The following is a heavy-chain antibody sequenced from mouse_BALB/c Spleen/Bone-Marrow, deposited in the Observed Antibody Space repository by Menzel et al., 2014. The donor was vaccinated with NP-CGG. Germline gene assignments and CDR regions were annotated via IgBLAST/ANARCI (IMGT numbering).Heavy chain of an antibody. D-gene: IGHD4-1*01. CDR1: GFTFSSFG. Sequence: EVQLVESGGGLVQPGGSRKLSCAASGFTFSSFGMHWVRQAPEKGLERVAYISSVSSTIYYGDTVKGRFTISRDNPKNTLFLQMTSLRSEDTAIYYCARGGNWTRNYFDYWGQGTTLTVSS. V-gene: IGHV5-17*02. CDR3: ARGGNWTRNYFDY. CDR2: ISSVSSTI. J-gene: IGHJ2*01.